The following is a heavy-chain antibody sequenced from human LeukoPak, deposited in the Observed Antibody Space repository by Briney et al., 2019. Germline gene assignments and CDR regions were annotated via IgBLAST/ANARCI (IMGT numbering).Heavy chain of an antibody. CDR3: ARALTD. J-gene: IGHJ4*02. Sequence: ASVNVPCKASVYTFTGYYMHGVRQAPGQGLEWMGWINPNSGGTNYAQKFQGRVTMTRDTSISTAYMELSRLRSDDTAVYYCARALTDWGQGTLVTVSS. CDR2: INPNSGGT. V-gene: IGHV1-2*02. CDR1: VYTFTGYY.